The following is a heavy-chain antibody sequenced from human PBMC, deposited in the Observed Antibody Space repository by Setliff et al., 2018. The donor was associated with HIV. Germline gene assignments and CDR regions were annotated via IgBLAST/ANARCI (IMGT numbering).Heavy chain of an antibody. CDR2: INHSRRT. CDR3: ARGRFHRLHRPYSGSGSLGIQYFDY. J-gene: IGHJ4*02. D-gene: IGHD3-10*01. CDR1: GGSFSGFY. V-gene: IGHV4-34*01. Sequence: PSETLSLTCAVYGGSFSGFYWNWIRQAPGKGLEWIGEINHSRRTKYNPSLKSRVTISVDTSKNQFSLKLNSVTATDTALYYCARGRFHRLHRPYSGSGSLGIQYFDYWGQGTLVTVSS.